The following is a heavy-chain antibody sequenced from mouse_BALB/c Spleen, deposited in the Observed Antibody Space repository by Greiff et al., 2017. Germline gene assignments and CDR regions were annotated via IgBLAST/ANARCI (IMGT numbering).Heavy chain of an antibody. D-gene: IGHD1-1*01. CDR3: ARHEDRNYGSSYLDY. CDR1: GYTFTEYI. CDR2: FYPGSGSI. V-gene: IGHV1-62-2*01. Sequence: QVQLKESGAELVKPGASVKLSCKASGYTFTEYIIHWVKQRSGQGLEWIGWFYPGSGSIKYNEKFKDKATLTADKSSSTVYMELSRLTSEDSAVYFCARHEDRNYGSSYLDYWGQGTTLTVSS. J-gene: IGHJ2*01.